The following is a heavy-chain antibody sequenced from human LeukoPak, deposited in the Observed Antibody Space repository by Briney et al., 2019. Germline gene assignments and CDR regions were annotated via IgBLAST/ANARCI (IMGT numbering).Heavy chain of an antibody. CDR2: IIPILGIA. J-gene: IGHJ5*02. V-gene: IGHV1-69*04. CDR3: ATAPRVSTMIVNASRGFDP. Sequence: GASVKVSCKASGGTFSSYAISWVRQAPGQGLEWMGRIIPILGIANYAQKFQGRVTITADKSTGTAYMELSSLRSEDTAVYYCATAPRVSTMIVNASRGFDPWGQGTLVTVSS. CDR1: GGTFSSYA. D-gene: IGHD3-22*01.